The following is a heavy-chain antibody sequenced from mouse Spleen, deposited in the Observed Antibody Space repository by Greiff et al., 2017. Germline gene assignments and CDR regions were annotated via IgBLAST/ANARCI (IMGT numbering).Heavy chain of an antibody. V-gene: IGHV1-72*01. CDR3: ARGGIYDYDGAWFAY. CDR1: GYTFTSYW. D-gene: IGHD2-4*01. J-gene: IGHJ3*01. CDR2: IDPNSGGT. Sequence: QVQLKQPGAELVKPGASVKLSCKASGYTFTSYWMHWVKQRPGRGLEWIGRIDPNSGGTKYNEKFKSKATLTVDKPSSTAYMQLSSLTSEDSAVYYCARGGIYDYDGAWFAYWGQGTLVTVSA.